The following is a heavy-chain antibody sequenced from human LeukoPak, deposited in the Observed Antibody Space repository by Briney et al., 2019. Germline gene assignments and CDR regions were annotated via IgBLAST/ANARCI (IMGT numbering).Heavy chain of an antibody. CDR1: GGSISSGDYY. CDR2: IYYSGST. D-gene: IGHD5-18*01. CDR3: ATAIWIRGYSTADV. V-gene: IGHV4-61*08. Sequence: KTSETLSLTCTVSGGSISSGDYYWSWIRQPPGKGLEWIGYIYYSGSTNYNPSLKSRVTISVDTSKNQFSLKLSSVTAADTAVYYCATAIWIRGYSTADVWGKGTTVTVSS. J-gene: IGHJ6*04.